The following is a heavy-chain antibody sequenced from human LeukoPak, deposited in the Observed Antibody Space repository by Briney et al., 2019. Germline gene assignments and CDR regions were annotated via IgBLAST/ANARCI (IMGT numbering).Heavy chain of an antibody. V-gene: IGHV4-4*07. CDR3: ARGVTSLDY. D-gene: IGHD2-21*02. CDR1: GGSISSYY. J-gene: IGHJ4*02. CDR2: IYTSGST. Sequence: SETLSLTCTVSGGSISSYYWSWIRQPAGKGLGWIGRIYTSGSTNYNPSLKSRVTMSVDTSKNQFSLKLSSVTAADTAVYYCARGVTSLDYWGQGTLVTVSS.